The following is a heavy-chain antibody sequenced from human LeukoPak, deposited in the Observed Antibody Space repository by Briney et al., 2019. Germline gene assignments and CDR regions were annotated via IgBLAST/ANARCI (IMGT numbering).Heavy chain of an antibody. V-gene: IGHV5-51*01. Sequence: GESLKIPCKGSGYTFTSKWIGWVRQMPGKGLEWMGIIYPGDSDTRYSPSFQGQVTMSADKSITTAYLQWSSLKASDTAMYYCARLGYCSRGTCYAFDYWGQGTLVTVSS. CDR2: IYPGDSDT. D-gene: IGHD2-2*01. J-gene: IGHJ4*02. CDR1: GYTFTSKW. CDR3: ARLGYCSRGTCYAFDY.